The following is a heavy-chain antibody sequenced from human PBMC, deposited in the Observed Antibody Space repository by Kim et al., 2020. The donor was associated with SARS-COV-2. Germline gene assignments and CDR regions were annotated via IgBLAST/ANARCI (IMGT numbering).Heavy chain of an antibody. CDR1: GFTFSSYS. CDR3: ATHSGSGWYLYYYYGMDV. Sequence: GGSLRLSCAASGFTFSSYSMNWVRQAPGKGLEWVSSISSSSSYIYYADSVKGRFTISRDNAKNSLYLQMNSLRAEDTAVYYCATHSGSGWYLYYYYGMDVWGQGTTVTVSS. D-gene: IGHD6-19*01. J-gene: IGHJ6*02. V-gene: IGHV3-21*01. CDR2: ISSSSSYI.